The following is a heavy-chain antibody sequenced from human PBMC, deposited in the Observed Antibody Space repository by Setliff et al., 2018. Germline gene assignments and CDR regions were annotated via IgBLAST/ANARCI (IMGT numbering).Heavy chain of an antibody. D-gene: IGHD3-3*01. CDR1: GGSFSDYY. J-gene: IGHJ4*02. CDR3: RFWSGYYKNDY. V-gene: IGHV4-34*01. CDR2: INHSGST. Sequence: LSLTCTVYGGSFSDYYWGWVRQPPGKGLEWIGEINHSGSTNYIPSLKSRLTISVDTSKNQFSLKLSSVAAADTAMYYCRFWSGYYKNDYWGQGTLVTVSS.